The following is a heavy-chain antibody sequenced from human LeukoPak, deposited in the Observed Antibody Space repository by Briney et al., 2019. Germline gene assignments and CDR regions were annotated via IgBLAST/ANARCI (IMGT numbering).Heavy chain of an antibody. CDR3: AKTEQWLGRDAFDI. Sequence: GGSLRLSCAASGFTFSIHGMNWVRQAPGKGLEWVSGISPGADITYYAESVKGRFTISRDNSKNTLYLQMNSLRAEDTAVYYCAKTEQWLGRDAFDIWGQGTMVTVSS. CDR1: GFTFSIHG. J-gene: IGHJ3*02. CDR2: ISPGADIT. D-gene: IGHD6-19*01. V-gene: IGHV3-23*01.